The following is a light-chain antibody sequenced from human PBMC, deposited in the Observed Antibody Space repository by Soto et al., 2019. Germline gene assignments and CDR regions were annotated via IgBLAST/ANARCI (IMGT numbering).Light chain of an antibody. CDR2: DAS. CDR1: QSVGSN. J-gene: IGKJ3*01. V-gene: IGKV3-11*01. Sequence: EIVLTQSPATLSLSPGERATLSCRASQSVGSNLARYQQKPGQAPRLLIYDASNRATGIPARFSGGGSGTDFTLTITSLEPEDFAVYYCQQRSSWPRITFGPGTKVDIK. CDR3: QQRSSWPRIT.